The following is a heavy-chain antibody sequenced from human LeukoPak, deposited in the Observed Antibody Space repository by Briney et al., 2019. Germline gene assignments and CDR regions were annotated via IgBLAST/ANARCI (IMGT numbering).Heavy chain of an antibody. V-gene: IGHV3-74*01. CDR1: GFTFSSYW. J-gene: IGHJ4*02. CDR3: ARTYYYDSSGYHLSY. D-gene: IGHD3-22*01. CDR2: INSDGSST. Sequence: GGSLRLSCAASGFTFSSYWMHWVRQAPGKGLVWVSCINSDGSSTSYADSVKGRFTISRDNAKNTLYLQMNSLRAEDTAVYYCARTYYYDSSGYHLSYWGQGTLVTVSS.